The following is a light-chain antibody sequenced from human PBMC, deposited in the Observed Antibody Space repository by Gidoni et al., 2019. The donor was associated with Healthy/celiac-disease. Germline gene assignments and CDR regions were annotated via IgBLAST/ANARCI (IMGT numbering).Light chain of an antibody. Sequence: IQMTQSPSTLSASVGDRVTIPCRASQSISSWLAWYQQKTGKAPKLLIYKASSLESGVPSRFSGSGSGTEFTLTISSLQPDDFANYYCQQYNSYPYTFGQGTKLEIK. CDR1: QSISSW. CDR2: KAS. V-gene: IGKV1-5*03. J-gene: IGKJ2*01. CDR3: QQYNSYPYT.